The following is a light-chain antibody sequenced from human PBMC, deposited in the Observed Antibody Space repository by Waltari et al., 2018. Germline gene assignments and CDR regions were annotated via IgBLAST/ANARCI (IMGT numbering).Light chain of an antibody. CDR3: YSYAGSGTWV. V-gene: IGLV2-23*01. CDR1: SSDVGTYNF. CDR2: GGN. Sequence: QSALTQPASVSGSPGQSITISCTGTSSDVGTYNFSSWYQQNPSKAPKLMIYGGNKRPEGVSNRFSGSKAVNTASLTIAGLQAEDEADYYCYSYAGSGTWVFGGGTKLTVL. J-gene: IGLJ3*02.